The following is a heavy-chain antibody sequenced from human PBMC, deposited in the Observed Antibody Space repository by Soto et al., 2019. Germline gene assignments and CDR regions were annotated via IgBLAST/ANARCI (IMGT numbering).Heavy chain of an antibody. V-gene: IGHV4-4*02. D-gene: IGHD2-15*01. CDR3: ARGDCSGGSCYSVDI. J-gene: IGHJ3*02. Sequence: SETLSLTCAVSGGSISSINWWSWVRQPPGKGLEWIGEIYHSGSTNYNPSLKSRVTISVDKSKNQFSLKLSSVTAADTAVYYCARGDCSGGSCYSVDIWGQGTMVTV. CDR1: GGSISSINW. CDR2: IYHSGST.